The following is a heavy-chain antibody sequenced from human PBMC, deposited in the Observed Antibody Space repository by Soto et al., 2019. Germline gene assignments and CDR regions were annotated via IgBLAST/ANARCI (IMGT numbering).Heavy chain of an antibody. CDR2: INADGSST. D-gene: IGHD3-22*01. J-gene: IGHJ6*02. V-gene: IGHV3-74*01. Sequence: PGGSLRLSCAASGFIFSRFWLHWVRQAPGKGLVWVSRINADGSSTSYADSVKGRFTISRDNSKNTLYLQMNSLRAKDTAVYYCAKDPADPITMIVVVGDYYGMDVWGQGTTVTVSS. CDR3: AKDPADPITMIVVVGDYYGMDV. CDR1: GFIFSRFW.